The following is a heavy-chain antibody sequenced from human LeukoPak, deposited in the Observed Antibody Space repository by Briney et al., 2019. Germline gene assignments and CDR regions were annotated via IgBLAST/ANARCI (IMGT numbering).Heavy chain of an antibody. CDR1: GFTFSTYC. CDR3: ARDHITLVRGVIYYYYGVDV. Sequence: GRSLRLSCAASGFTFSTYCMHWVRQAPGKGLEWVAVISYDGTNIYYADSVKGRFTISRDNSKNTLYLQMNSLGAEDTAVYYCARDHITLVRGVIYYYYGVDVWGQGTTATVSS. V-gene: IGHV3-30-3*01. CDR2: ISYDGTNI. J-gene: IGHJ6*02. D-gene: IGHD3-10*01.